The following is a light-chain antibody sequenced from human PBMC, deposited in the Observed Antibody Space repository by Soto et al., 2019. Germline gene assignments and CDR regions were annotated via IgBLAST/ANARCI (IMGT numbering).Light chain of an antibody. J-gene: IGLJ1*01. CDR3: ATWDGGLTPQRV. CDR1: TSNIGKYY. Sequence: QSVLSQPPSVSAAPGQRVTISCSGSTSNIGKYYVSWYQQVPGTAPRLLIYDNNQRPSGIPDRFSGSKSGTSATLAITGLQTGDEADYYCATWDGGLTPQRVFGTGTKLTVL. CDR2: DNN. V-gene: IGLV1-51*01.